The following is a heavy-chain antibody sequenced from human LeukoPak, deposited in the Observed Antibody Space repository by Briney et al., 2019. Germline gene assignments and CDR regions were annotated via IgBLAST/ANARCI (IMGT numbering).Heavy chain of an antibody. Sequence: GGSLRLSCVASGFTFTDYALSWVRQAPGKGLEWVSTIGGGEGRSYHADSVKGRFTISRDKSKSTLYLQMNDLRAEDTAVYYCAKSLEEFDNTAYDLVYYFDYWGQGTLVIVSS. V-gene: IGHV3-23*01. J-gene: IGHJ4*02. CDR2: IGGGEGRS. CDR3: AKSLEEFDNTAYDLVYYFDY. D-gene: IGHD3-22*01. CDR1: GFTFTDYA.